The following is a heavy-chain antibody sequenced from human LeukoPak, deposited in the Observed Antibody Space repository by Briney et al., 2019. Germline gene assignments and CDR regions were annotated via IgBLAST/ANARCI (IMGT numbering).Heavy chain of an antibody. D-gene: IGHD4-23*01. Sequence: PGGSLRLSCSASGFTFSSYAMHWVRQAPGKGLESVSAISSNGVSTYYADSVKGRFTVSRDNSKNTLYLQMSSLRAEDTAVYYCAREFGYSYGSRYGGNFDAFDIWGQGTMVTVSS. J-gene: IGHJ3*02. CDR1: GFTFSSYA. CDR2: ISSNGVST. CDR3: AREFGYSYGSRYGGNFDAFDI. V-gene: IGHV3-64D*06.